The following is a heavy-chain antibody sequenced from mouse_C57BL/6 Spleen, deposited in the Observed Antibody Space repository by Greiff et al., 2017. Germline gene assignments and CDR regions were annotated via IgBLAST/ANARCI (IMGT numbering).Heavy chain of an antibody. D-gene: IGHD1-1*01. J-gene: IGHJ2*01. V-gene: IGHV1-53*01. CDR1: GYTFTSYW. CDR3: AREGYYGSTSFDY. Sequence: QVQLQQPGTELVKPGASVKLSCKASGYTFTSYWMHWVKQRPGQVLEWIGNINPSNGGTNYNEKFKSKATLTVDKSSSTAYMQLSSLTSEDSAVYYCAREGYYGSTSFDYWGQGTTLTVSS. CDR2: INPSNGGT.